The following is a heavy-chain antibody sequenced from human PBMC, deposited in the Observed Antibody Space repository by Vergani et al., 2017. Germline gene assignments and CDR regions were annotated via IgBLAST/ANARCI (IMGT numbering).Heavy chain of an antibody. J-gene: IGHJ4*02. CDR1: GFTFSSYA. CDR2: ISGSGGST. CDR3: AKDDYDILTGSLGY. Sequence: EVQLLESGGGLVQPGGSLRLSCAASGFTFSSYAMSWVRQAPEKGLEWVSAISGSGGSTYYADSVKGRFTISRDNSKNTLYLQMNSLRAEDTAVYYCAKDDYDILTGSLGYWGQGTLVTVSS. D-gene: IGHD3-9*01. V-gene: IGHV3-23*01.